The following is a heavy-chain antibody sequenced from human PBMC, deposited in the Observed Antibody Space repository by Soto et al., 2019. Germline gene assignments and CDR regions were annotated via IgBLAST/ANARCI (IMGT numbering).Heavy chain of an antibody. CDR2: IYYSGST. CDR3: ARRYGYSFDY. V-gene: IGHV4-59*08. J-gene: IGHJ4*02. Sequence: QVQLQESGPGLVKPSETLSLTCTVSGGSISSYYWSWIRQPPGKGLEWIGYIYYSGSTNYNPSLTSRVTISVDTSKNQFSLKLSSVTAADTAVYYCARRYGYSFDYWCQGTLVTFSS. D-gene: IGHD1-1*01. CDR1: GGSISSYY.